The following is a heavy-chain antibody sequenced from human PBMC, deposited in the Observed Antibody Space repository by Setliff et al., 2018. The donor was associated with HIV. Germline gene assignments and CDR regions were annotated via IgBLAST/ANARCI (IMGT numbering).Heavy chain of an antibody. CDR3: ARDQNYYDSSYYYYFDS. CDR1: GFTFSNYN. J-gene: IGHJ4*02. CDR2: ISYDSRFI. D-gene: IGHD3-22*01. V-gene: IGHV3-21*06. Sequence: GGSLRLSCAASGFTFSNYNMNWVRQAPGKGLEWVSSISYDSRFIYHADSMKGRFTISRDDAKNSLYLQMTSLRAEDTAVYYCARDQNYYDSSYYYYFDSWGQGTLVTVSS.